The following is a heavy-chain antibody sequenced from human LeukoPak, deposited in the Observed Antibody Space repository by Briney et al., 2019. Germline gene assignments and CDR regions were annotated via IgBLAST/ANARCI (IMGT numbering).Heavy chain of an antibody. Sequence: GGSLSLSCAASGFSFMNAWMIWVRQAPGKGLEWVGRIKSNADGGTPDYAAPARGRFTISRDDSKNTLYLQMNSLETEDTAVYYCTTFYHEYSPYWGRGTLVTVSS. J-gene: IGHJ4*02. CDR1: GFSFMNAW. D-gene: IGHD2/OR15-2a*01. CDR3: TTFYHEYSPY. V-gene: IGHV3-15*01. CDR2: IKSNADGGTP.